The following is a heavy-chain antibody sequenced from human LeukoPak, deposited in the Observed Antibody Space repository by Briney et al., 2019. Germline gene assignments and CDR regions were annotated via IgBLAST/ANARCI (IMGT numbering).Heavy chain of an antibody. CDR2: ISYDGSNK. D-gene: IGHD6-19*01. CDR1: GFTFSSYA. V-gene: IGHV3-30-3*01. CDR3: AKAPSQQWLVFVY. J-gene: IGHJ4*02. Sequence: GRSLTLSCAASGFTFSSYAMHWVRQAPGKGLEWVAVISYDGSNKYYADSVKGRFTISRDNSKNTLYLQMNSLRAEDTAVYYCAKAPSQQWLVFVYWGQGTLVTVSS.